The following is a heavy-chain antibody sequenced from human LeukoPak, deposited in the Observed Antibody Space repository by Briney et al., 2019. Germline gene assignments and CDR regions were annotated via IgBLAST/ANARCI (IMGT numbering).Heavy chain of an antibody. D-gene: IGHD6-19*01. CDR2: IYHSGST. J-gene: IGHJ5*02. Sequence: SETLSLTCAVSGGSISSSNWWSWVRQPPGKGLEWIGEIYHSGSTNYNPSLKSRVTISVDKSKNQFSLKLSSVTAADTAVYYCARDPDSSGWSEGENWFGPWGQGTLVTVSS. CDR1: GGSISSSNW. CDR3: ARDPDSSGWSEGENWFGP. V-gene: IGHV4-4*02.